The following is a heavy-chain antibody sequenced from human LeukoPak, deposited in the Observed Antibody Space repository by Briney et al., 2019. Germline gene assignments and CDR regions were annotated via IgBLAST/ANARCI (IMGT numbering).Heavy chain of an antibody. CDR3: ARLVRGWPKNCFDY. Sequence: SETLSLTRTVSGGSISSYYWSWIRQPPGKGLEWIGYIYYSGSTNYNPSLKSRVTISVDTSKNQFSLKLSSVTAADTAVYYCARLVRGWPKNCFDYWGQGTLVTVSS. J-gene: IGHJ4*02. CDR2: IYYSGST. CDR1: GGSISSYY. V-gene: IGHV4-59*12. D-gene: IGHD6-19*01.